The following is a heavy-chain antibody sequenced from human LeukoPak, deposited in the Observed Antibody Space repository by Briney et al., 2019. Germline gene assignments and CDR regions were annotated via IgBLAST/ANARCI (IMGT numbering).Heavy chain of an antibody. Sequence: GGSLTLSCAASGFTFSTYTMYWVRHPPGKRLEWVSIIGNNGGGIHYADSVKGRFTISRDNFKNALYLQMNSLRVEDTAVYYCAIDPNWGTHSWGQGVLVTVSS. CDR3: AIDPNWGTHS. V-gene: IGHV3-23*01. CDR2: IGNNGGGI. D-gene: IGHD7-27*01. J-gene: IGHJ4*02. CDR1: GFTFSTYT.